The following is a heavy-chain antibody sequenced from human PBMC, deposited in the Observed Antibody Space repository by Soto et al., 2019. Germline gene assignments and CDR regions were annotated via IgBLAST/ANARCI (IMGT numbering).Heavy chain of an antibody. J-gene: IGHJ2*01. Sequence: QVQLQESGPGLVKPSETLSLTCTVSGGSIRSYYWSWIQQSPGKGLEWIGYIYYSGSTNYNPSLKSRVTISVDTSKNQFSLKVNSVTAADTAVYYCARGATVPDRYFDLWGRGTLVTVSS. CDR3: ARGATVPDRYFDL. D-gene: IGHD4-17*01. V-gene: IGHV4-59*01. CDR2: IYYSGST. CDR1: GGSIRSYY.